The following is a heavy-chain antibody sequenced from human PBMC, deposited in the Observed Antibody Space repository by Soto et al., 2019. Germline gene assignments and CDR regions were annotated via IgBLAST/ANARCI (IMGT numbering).Heavy chain of an antibody. V-gene: IGHV1-18*04. CDR2: VSPYNGDT. D-gene: IGHD2-2*01. CDR1: GYTFTTYV. J-gene: IGHJ6*02. Sequence: ASVKFSCKAFGYTFTTYVINWVRQAPGQGLEWMGWVSPYNGDTTYAQKVQGRVTMTTDTSTRTAYLELRSLRSDDTAVYYCAREVGHMDVWG. CDR3: AREVGHMDV.